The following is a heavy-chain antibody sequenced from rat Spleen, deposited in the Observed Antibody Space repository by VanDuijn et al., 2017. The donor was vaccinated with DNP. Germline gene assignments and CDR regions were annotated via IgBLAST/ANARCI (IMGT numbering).Heavy chain of an antibody. CDR2: ISPSGGYT. D-gene: IGHD4-3*01. Sequence: EVQLVESGGGLVQPGRSLKLSCAASGFTFSNYGMHWIRQAPTKGLEWVASISPSGGYTYYRDSVKGRFTISRANAINTLYLQMNSLRSEDMATYYCVRWNSGHFDYWGQGVMVTVSS. J-gene: IGHJ2*01. V-gene: IGHV5-19*01. CDR1: GFTFSNYG. CDR3: VRWNSGHFDY.